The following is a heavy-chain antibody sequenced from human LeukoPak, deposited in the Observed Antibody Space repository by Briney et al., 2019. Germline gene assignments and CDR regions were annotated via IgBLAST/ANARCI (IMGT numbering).Heavy chain of an antibody. Sequence: SETLSLTCAVYGGSFSGYYWSWIRQPPGKGLEWIGEINHSGSTNYNPSLKSRVTISVDTSKNQFSLKLSSVTAADTAVYYCARGPRELLDDNSGYLFDYWGQGTLVTVSS. CDR2: INHSGST. CDR3: ARGPRELLDDNSGYLFDY. J-gene: IGHJ4*02. V-gene: IGHV4-34*01. D-gene: IGHD3-22*01. CDR1: GGSFSGYY.